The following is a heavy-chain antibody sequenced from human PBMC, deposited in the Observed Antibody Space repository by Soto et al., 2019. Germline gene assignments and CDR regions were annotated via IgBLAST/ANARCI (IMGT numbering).Heavy chain of an antibody. CDR1: GGSINSFY. Sequence: PSETLSLTCSVSGGSINSFYWTWIRQPAGKGLEWIGRIYSRGTTNYNPSRRSRVTMSIDTAKNQFSLKLTSVTAADTAVYYCARDRIVGTSYSDYWGQGTLVTVSS. CDR3: ARDRIVGTSYSDY. V-gene: IGHV4-4*07. J-gene: IGHJ4*02. CDR2: IYSRGTT. D-gene: IGHD1-26*01.